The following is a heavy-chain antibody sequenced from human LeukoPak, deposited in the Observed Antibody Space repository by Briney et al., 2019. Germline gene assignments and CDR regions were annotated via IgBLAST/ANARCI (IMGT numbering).Heavy chain of an antibody. V-gene: IGHV1-2*06. CDR3: ARDYCSSTSCLFDY. D-gene: IGHD2-2*01. J-gene: IGHJ4*02. CDR1: GYTFTGYH. CDR2: INPNSGVT. Sequence: ASVKVSCKASGYTFTGYHVHWVRQAPGQGLEWVGRINPNSGVTNYAQKFQGRVTMTRHTSISTAYMELSRLRSDDTAVYYCARDYCSSTSCLFDYWGQGTLVTVSS.